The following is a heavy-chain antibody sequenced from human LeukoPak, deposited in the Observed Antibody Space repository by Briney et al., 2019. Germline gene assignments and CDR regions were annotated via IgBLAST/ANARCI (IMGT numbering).Heavy chain of an antibody. V-gene: IGHV4-39*07. D-gene: IGHD3-10*01. J-gene: IGHJ4*02. CDR1: GGSISSSSYY. CDR2: IYYSGST. CDR3: ARNSYTYYYGSGSYSNFDY. Sequence: SETLSLTCTVSGGSISSSSYYWGWIRQPPGKGLEWIGSIYYSGSTYYNPSLKSRVTISVATSKNQFSLKLSSVTAADTAVYYCARNSYTYYYGSGSYSNFDYWGQGTPVTVSS.